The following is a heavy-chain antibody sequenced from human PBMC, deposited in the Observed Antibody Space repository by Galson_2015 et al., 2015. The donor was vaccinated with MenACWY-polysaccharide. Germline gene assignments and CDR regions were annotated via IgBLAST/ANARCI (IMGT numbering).Heavy chain of an antibody. V-gene: IGHV3-74*01. CDR1: GFSFSTYW. CDR2: INADGSAT. CDR3: TKAGAKYCRGSSCYFNGFDP. J-gene: IGHJ5*02. Sequence: SLRLSCAASGFSFSTYWMHWVRHAPGKGLVWVSRINADGSATDYADSVRGRFTISRDNAKNTLYLEMNSLRAEDTAVYYCTKAGAKYCRGSSCYFNGFDPWGQGTLVTASS. D-gene: IGHD2-15*01.